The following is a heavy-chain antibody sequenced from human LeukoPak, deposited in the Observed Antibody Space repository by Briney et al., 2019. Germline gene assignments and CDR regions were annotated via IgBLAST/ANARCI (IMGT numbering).Heavy chain of an antibody. CDR1: GGSISSYY. CDR3: ARVGHDYYGSGSYRGDYFDY. Sequence: SETLSLTCTVSGGSISSYYWSWIRQPPGKGLEWIGYIYYSGSTNYNPSLKSRVTISVDTSKNQFSLKLSSVTAADTAVYYCARVGHDYYGSGSYRGDYFDYWGQGTLVTVSS. CDR2: IYYSGST. J-gene: IGHJ4*02. D-gene: IGHD3-10*01. V-gene: IGHV4-59*01.